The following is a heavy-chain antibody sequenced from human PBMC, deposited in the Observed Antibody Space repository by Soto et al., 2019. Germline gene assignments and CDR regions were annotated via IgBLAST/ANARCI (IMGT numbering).Heavy chain of an antibody. CDR1: GGSISSYY. Sequence: SETLSLTCTVSGGSISSYYWSWLRQPPGKGLEWIGYIYYSGSTNYNPSLKSRVTISVDTSKNQFSLKLSSVTAADTAVYYCARNPTVWGQGTLVTVSS. CDR2: IYYSGST. J-gene: IGHJ4*02. V-gene: IGHV4-59*01. D-gene: IGHD4-17*01. CDR3: ARNPTV.